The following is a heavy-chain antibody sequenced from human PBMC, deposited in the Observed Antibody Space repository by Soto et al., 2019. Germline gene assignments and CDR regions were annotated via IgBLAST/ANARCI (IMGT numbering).Heavy chain of an antibody. D-gene: IGHD3-10*01. CDR2: IYYSGST. V-gene: IGHV4-39*01. CDR1: GGSISSSTYY. Sequence: QLQLRESGPGLVKSSETLSLTCTVSGGSISSSTYYWGWIRQPPGKGLEWIGSIYYSGSTYYNPSLKSRVTISVDTSKNQFSLKLTSVTAADTAVYYCARQHRFYGSGSPITWFDPWGQGTLVTVSS. J-gene: IGHJ5*02. CDR3: ARQHRFYGSGSPITWFDP.